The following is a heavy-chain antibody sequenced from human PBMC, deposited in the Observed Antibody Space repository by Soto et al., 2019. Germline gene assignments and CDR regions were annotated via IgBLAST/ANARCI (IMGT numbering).Heavy chain of an antibody. D-gene: IGHD5-18*01. V-gene: IGHV4-31*03. Sequence: SSETLSLTCTVSGGSISSGGYYWSWIRQHPGKGLEWIGYIYYSGSTYYNPSLKSRVTISVDTSKNQFSLTLSSVTAADTAVYYCARSRGYSYGYGGYYYGMDVWGQGTTVTVSS. CDR1: GGSISSGGYY. J-gene: IGHJ6*02. CDR2: IYYSGST. CDR3: ARSRGYSYGYGGYYYGMDV.